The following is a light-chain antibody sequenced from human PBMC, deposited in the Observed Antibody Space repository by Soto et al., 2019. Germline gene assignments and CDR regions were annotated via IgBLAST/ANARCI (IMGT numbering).Light chain of an antibody. CDR3: QQYSTSPRT. CDR1: QSVSSSN. V-gene: IGKV3-20*01. CDR2: GAS. Sequence: EIVLTQSPGTLSLSPGERATLSCRASQSVSSSNLAWYQQKPGQAPRLLISGASSRATGIPDRFSGSGSGTDFTLTISRLEPEDFAVYYCQQYSTSPRTFGQGTKVEIK. J-gene: IGKJ1*01.